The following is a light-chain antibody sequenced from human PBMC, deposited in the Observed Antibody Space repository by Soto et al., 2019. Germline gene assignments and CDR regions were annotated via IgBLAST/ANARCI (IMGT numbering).Light chain of an antibody. Sequence: EIVLTQSPATLSLSPGERVTLSCRASQSVSSYLAWYQQKPGQAPRLLIYDASNRATGIPARFSGSGSGTDFTLTLSSLEPEDFAVYYCQQRSNWPLTFGGGTKVEIK. CDR3: QQRSNWPLT. V-gene: IGKV3-11*01. CDR1: QSVSSY. J-gene: IGKJ4*01. CDR2: DAS.